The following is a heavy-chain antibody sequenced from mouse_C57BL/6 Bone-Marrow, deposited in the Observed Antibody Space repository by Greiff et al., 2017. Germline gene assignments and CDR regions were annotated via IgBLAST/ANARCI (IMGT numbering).Heavy chain of an antibody. CDR1: GLTFSSYA. Sequence: EVKLVESGGGLVKPGGSLKLSCAASGLTFSSYAMSWVRQTPEKRLEWVATISDGGSYTYYPDNVKGRFTISRDNAKNKLYLQMSHLKSEDTAMYYCARDAHYAGSSYGDWYFDVWGTGTTVTVSA. CDR2: ISDGGSYT. V-gene: IGHV5-4*01. J-gene: IGHJ1*03. D-gene: IGHD1-1*01. CDR3: ARDAHYAGSSYGDWYFDV.